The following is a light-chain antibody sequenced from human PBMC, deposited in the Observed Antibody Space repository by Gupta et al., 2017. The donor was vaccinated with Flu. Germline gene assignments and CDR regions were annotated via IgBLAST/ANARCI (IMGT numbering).Light chain of an antibody. J-gene: IGLJ3*02. Sequence: QSVLTQPPSASGTPGQRVALSCSAINSNIGSNPVNWYRNLPGTAPKLLIYNNYQRPSGVPDRFSGSRSGTSASLAISGLQSEDEADYYCAAWDDSLDGWVFGGGTKVTVL. CDR2: NNY. V-gene: IGLV1-44*01. CDR3: AAWDDSLDGWV. CDR1: NSNIGSNP.